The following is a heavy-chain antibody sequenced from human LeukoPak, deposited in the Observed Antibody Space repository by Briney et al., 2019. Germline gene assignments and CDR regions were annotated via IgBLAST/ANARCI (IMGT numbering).Heavy chain of an antibody. CDR3: ARETGSAVGSTDFDY. CDR2: ISYDGSSK. D-gene: IGHD4-17*01. CDR1: GFTFSYYA. Sequence: GRSLRLSYAASGFTFSYYAMHWDRQAPGKGLEWVAIISYDGSSKYYADSVKGRFTISRDNSKNTLYLQMNSLRAEDTAVYYCARETGSAVGSTDFDYWGQGTLVTVSS. V-gene: IGHV3-30-3*01. J-gene: IGHJ4*02.